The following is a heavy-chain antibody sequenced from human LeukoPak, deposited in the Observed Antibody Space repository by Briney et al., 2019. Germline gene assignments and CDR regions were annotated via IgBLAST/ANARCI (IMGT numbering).Heavy chain of an antibody. V-gene: IGHV3-30*02. CDR1: GFTFSSYG. CDR3: AKDPNYYDSSGYYSEFDY. CDR2: IRYDGSNK. Sequence: GGSLRLSCAASGFTFSSYGMHWVRQAPGKGLEWVAFIRYDGSNKYYADSVKGRFTISRDNSENTLYLQMNSLRAEDTAVYYCAKDPNYYDSSGYYSEFDYWGQGTLVTVSS. D-gene: IGHD3-22*01. J-gene: IGHJ4*02.